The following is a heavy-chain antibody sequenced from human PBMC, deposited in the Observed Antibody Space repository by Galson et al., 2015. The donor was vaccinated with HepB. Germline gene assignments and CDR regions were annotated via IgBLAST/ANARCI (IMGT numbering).Heavy chain of an antibody. CDR2: IYTSGST. CDR1: GGSINTGSYY. V-gene: IGHV4-61*09. D-gene: IGHD6-6*01. Sequence: LTCIVSGGSINTGSYYWSWIRQPAGKGLEWIGHIYTSGSTKYNPSLKSRVTMSGDTSKNQFSLKLTSVTAADTAVYYCARGYSSSSGHFQNWGLGTLVTVSS. CDR3: ARGYSSSSGHFQN. J-gene: IGHJ1*01.